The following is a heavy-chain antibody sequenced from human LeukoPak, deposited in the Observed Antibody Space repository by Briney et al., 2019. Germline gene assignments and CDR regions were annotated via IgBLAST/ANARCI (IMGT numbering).Heavy chain of an antibody. CDR1: GHTFTSYY. J-gene: IGHJ4*02. Sequence: ASVKVSCKASGHTFTSYYMHWVRQAPGQGLEWMGIINPSGGSTSYAQKFQGRVTMTRDTSTSTVYMELSSLRSEDTAVYYCALPSRWLYFDYWGQGTLVTVSS. V-gene: IGHV1-46*01. CDR3: ALPSRWLYFDY. D-gene: IGHD5-12*01. CDR2: INPSGGST.